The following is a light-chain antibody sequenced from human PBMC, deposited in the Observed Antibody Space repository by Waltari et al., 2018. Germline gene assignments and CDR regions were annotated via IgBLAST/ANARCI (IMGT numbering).Light chain of an antibody. Sequence: DIQMTQSPSTLSAFIGDRVTITCRASQNIRTWLAWYQQKPGKAPKLLIYDAFSLQSGVPSRFSGIGSGTEFTLTISSLQPDDFGTYYCQHYNSFSGAFGQGTKVEIK. V-gene: IGKV1-5*01. CDR3: QHYNSFSGA. CDR1: QNIRTW. CDR2: DAF. J-gene: IGKJ1*01.